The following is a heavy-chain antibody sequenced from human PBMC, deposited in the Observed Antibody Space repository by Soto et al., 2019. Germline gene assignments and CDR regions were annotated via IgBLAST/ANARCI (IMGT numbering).Heavy chain of an antibody. Sequence: QVQLVQSGAEVKKPGSSVKVSCKASGGTFSSYTISWVRQAPGQGLEWMGRIIPILGIANYAQKFPGRVTITADKSTSTAYMELSSLRSEDTAVYYCARVRGSGIAAAGTLDYWGQGTLVTVSS. D-gene: IGHD6-13*01. J-gene: IGHJ4*02. CDR3: ARVRGSGIAAAGTLDY. V-gene: IGHV1-69*02. CDR1: GGTFSSYT. CDR2: IIPILGIA.